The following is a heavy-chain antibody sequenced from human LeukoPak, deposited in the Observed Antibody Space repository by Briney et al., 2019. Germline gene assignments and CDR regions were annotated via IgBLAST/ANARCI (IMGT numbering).Heavy chain of an antibody. CDR1: GFTFSYYW. J-gene: IGHJ4*02. CDR3: ARGPTRANSTDY. V-gene: IGHV3-7*01. CDR2: IKQDGSEK. Sequence: GGSLRLSCAASGFTFSYYWMSWVRQAPGKGLEWVANIKQDGSEKYYVDSVKGRFTISRDNAKNSLYLQMNSLRAEDTAVYYCARGPTRANSTDYWGQGALVTVSS. D-gene: IGHD2/OR15-2a*01.